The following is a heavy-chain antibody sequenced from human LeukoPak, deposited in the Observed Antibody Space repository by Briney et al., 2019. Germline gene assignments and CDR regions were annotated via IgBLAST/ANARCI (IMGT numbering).Heavy chain of an antibody. D-gene: IGHD1-26*01. V-gene: IGHV1-8*01. CDR1: GYTFTSYD. Sequence: ASVKVSCKASGYTFTSYDINWVRQATGQGLERMGWMNPNSGNTGYAQKFQGRVTMTRNTSISTAYMELSSLTSEDTAMYYCAKAEASRSSGKILGYWGQGTLVTVSS. J-gene: IGHJ4*02. CDR2: MNPNSGNT. CDR3: AKAEASRSSGKILGY.